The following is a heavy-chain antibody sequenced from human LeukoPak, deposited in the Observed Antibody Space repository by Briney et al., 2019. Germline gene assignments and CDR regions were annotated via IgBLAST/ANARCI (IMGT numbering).Heavy chain of an antibody. Sequence: SETLSLTCAVSNYPITSDYYWVWIRQPPGQGLEWIGEINHSGSTNYNPSLKSRVTISVDTSKNQFSLKLSSVTAADTAVYYCARGGSYYYMDVWGKGTTVTVSS. CDR1: NYPITSDYY. D-gene: IGHD6-25*01. J-gene: IGHJ6*03. CDR2: INHSGST. CDR3: ARGGSYYYMDV. V-gene: IGHV4-38-2*01.